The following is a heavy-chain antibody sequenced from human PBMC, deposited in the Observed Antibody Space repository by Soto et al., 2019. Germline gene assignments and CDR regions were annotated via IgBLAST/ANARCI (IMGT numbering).Heavy chain of an antibody. CDR2: IYYSGST. CDR1: GGSISSYY. Sequence: SETLSLTCTVSGGSISSYYWSWIRQPPGKGLEWIGYIYYSGSTNYNPSLKSRVTISVDTSKNQCSLKLSSVTAADTAVYYCARARGYSDVGGYYYYYGMDVWGQGTTVTVSS. CDR3: ARARGYSDVGGYYYYYGMDV. V-gene: IGHV4-59*01. D-gene: IGHD5-18*01. J-gene: IGHJ6*02.